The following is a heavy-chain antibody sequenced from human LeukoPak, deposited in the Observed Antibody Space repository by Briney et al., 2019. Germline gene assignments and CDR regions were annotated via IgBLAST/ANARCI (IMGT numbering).Heavy chain of an antibody. CDR3: ARGRLRAIRRGMDV. Sequence: PQTLSLTCAVYGGSFSGYYWSWIRQPPGKGLEWIGEINHSGSTNYNPSLKSRVTISVDTSKNQFSLKLSSVTAADTAVYYCARGRLRAIRRGMDVWGKGTTVTVSS. CDR1: GGSFSGYY. V-gene: IGHV4-34*01. CDR2: INHSGST. D-gene: IGHD3-10*01. J-gene: IGHJ6*03.